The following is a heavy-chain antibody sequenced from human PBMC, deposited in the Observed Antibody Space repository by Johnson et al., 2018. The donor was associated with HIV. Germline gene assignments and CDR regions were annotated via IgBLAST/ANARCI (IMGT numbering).Heavy chain of an antibody. CDR1: GFTFSSYA. CDR3: AKASSGWYTAFDI. D-gene: IGHD6-19*01. Sequence: VQVVESGGGVVQPGRSLRLSCAASGFTFSSYAMHWVRQAPGKGLEWVAVISYDGSNDYYADSVKGRFTISRDNSKNTLYLQMNSLRAEDTAVYYCAKASSGWYTAFDIWGQGTMVTVSS. J-gene: IGHJ3*02. CDR2: ISYDGSND. V-gene: IGHV3-30*04.